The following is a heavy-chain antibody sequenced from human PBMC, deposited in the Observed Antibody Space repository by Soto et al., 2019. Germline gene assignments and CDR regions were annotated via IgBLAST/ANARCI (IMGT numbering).Heavy chain of an antibody. CDR1: GGSFSGYY. CDR3: ARANYYGSGSSVPLFDY. Sequence: SETLSLTCAVYGGSFSGYYWSWIRQPPGKGLEWIGEINHSGSTNYNPSLKSRVTISVDTSKNQFSLKLSSVTAADTAVYYCARANYYGSGSSVPLFDYWGQGTLVTVSS. J-gene: IGHJ4*02. CDR2: INHSGST. V-gene: IGHV4-34*01. D-gene: IGHD3-10*01.